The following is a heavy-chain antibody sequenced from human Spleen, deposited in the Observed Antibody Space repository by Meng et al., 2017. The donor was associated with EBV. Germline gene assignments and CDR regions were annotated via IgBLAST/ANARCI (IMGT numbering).Heavy chain of an antibody. CDR3: ARLYCGGGSCLSSWFDP. J-gene: IGHJ5*02. V-gene: IGHV4-39*01. D-gene: IGHD2-15*01. Sequence: RRLQKSAPVLVKPPETLSPTCTVSGDSINSVGYYWGWIRQSPGKGLEWIGSIYYSGTTYHNPSLKSRVTISVDTSKNQFSLRLSSVTATDTAVYYCARLYCGGGSCLSSWFDPWGQGTLVTVSS. CDR1: GDSINSVGYY. CDR2: IYYSGTT.